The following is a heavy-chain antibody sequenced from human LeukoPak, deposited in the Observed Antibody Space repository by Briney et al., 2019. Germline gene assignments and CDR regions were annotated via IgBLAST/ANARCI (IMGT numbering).Heavy chain of an antibody. Sequence: KSSETLSLTCTVSGGSISSSSYYWGWFRQPPGKGLEWIGSIYYSGSTYYNPSLKSRVTISVDTSKNQFSLKLSSVTAADTAVYYCARQTGGYCSGTTCYTYDYWGQGTLVTVSS. J-gene: IGHJ4*02. V-gene: IGHV4-39*01. CDR3: ARQTGGYCSGTTCYTYDY. CDR1: GGSISSSSYY. D-gene: IGHD2-2*02. CDR2: IYYSGST.